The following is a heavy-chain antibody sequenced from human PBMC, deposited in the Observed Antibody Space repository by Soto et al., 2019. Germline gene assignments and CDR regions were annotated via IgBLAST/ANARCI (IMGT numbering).Heavy chain of an antibody. V-gene: IGHV4-61*01. J-gene: IGHJ4*02. CDR2: IYYSGST. Sequence: PSETLSLTCTVSGGSISSSSYYWSWIRQPPGKGLEWIGYIYYSGSTNYNPSLKSRVTISVDTSKNQFSLKLSSVTAADTAVYYCARASYYYYDSSGLYFDYWGQGTLVTVSS. CDR1: GGSISSSSYY. D-gene: IGHD3-22*01. CDR3: ARASYYYYDSSGLYFDY.